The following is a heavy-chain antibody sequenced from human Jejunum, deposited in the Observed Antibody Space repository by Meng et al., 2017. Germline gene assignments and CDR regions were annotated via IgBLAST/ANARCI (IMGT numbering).Heavy chain of an antibody. D-gene: IGHD6-13*01. CDR3: ARDSSLVGSSNWAFDY. CDR1: GYTFTGNY. Sequence: QVQLVQSGAEVKTPGASVKVACKAAGYTFTGNYLHWVRQAPGQGLEWLGRINPNNGNPNYGQKFQGRVTMTRDTSISTAYIEVSGLRSDDTAVYYCARDSSLVGSSNWAFDYWGQGTLVTVSS. J-gene: IGHJ4*02. CDR2: INPNNGNP. V-gene: IGHV1-2*06.